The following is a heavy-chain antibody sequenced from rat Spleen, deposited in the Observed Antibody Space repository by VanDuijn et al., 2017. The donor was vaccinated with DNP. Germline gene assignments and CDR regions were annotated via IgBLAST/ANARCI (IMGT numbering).Heavy chain of an antibody. CDR1: GFSVTSWH. CDR3: ARVTIAASMDA. V-gene: IGHV2S63*01. CDR2: MWSGGST. D-gene: IGHD1-2*01. Sequence: VQLMESGPGLVQPSETLSLTCTVSGFSVTSWHVSWVRRPPGKGLEWMGVMWSGGSTAYNSALKSRLGISRDTSKSQVFLKMNSLQTEDTAIYYCARVTIAASMDAWGQGTSVTVSS. J-gene: IGHJ4*01.